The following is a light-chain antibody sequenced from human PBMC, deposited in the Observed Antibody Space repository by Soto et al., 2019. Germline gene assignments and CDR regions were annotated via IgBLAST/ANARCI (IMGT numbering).Light chain of an antibody. Sequence: DIQMTQSPSSLSASLGDSVSITCRANQGIANNLAWYQQKPGKVPKLLIYGASALHSGAPSRFSGSGSETEFTLTISGLQPEDVATYYCQPYNSAPTWTFGQGTKVEIK. CDR3: QPYNSAPTWT. J-gene: IGKJ1*01. CDR2: GAS. V-gene: IGKV1-27*01. CDR1: QGIANN.